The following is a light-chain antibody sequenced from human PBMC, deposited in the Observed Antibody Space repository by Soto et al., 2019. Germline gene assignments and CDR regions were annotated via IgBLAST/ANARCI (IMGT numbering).Light chain of an antibody. Sequence: DIQMTQSPSSVSASVGDRVTITCRASQDISTWLAWYQQRPGKAPKLLVYAASSLQGGVPSRFSGSGSGTDFTLTISSLQPEDFETYYCQQADTFPLTFGPGTNVDFK. CDR3: QQADTFPLT. J-gene: IGKJ3*01. CDR2: AAS. V-gene: IGKV1-12*01. CDR1: QDISTW.